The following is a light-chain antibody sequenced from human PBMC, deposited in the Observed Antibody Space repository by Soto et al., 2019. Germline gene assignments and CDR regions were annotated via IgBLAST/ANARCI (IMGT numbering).Light chain of an antibody. J-gene: IGKJ4*01. V-gene: IGKV3-15*01. CDR2: GAS. CDR3: QQSYSTPLT. Sequence: EIVMTQSPATLSVSPGERATLSCRASQSVSTNLAWYQQKPGQGPRLLIFGASTRAIGIPARFSGSGSGTDFTLTISSLQPEDFATYYCQQSYSTPLTFGGGTKVDIK. CDR1: QSVSTN.